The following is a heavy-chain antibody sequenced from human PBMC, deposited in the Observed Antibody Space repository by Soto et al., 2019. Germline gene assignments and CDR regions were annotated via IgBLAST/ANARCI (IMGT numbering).Heavy chain of an antibody. CDR3: AKGSGGTCYSAIDY. J-gene: IGHJ4*02. D-gene: IGHD2-15*01. CDR1: GFTFSNYA. V-gene: IGHV3-23*01. Sequence: GGSLRLSCAASGFTFSNYAMSWVRQAPGKGLEWVSATCGDSGSTYYADSVKGRFTISRDNSKNTLYLQMNSLRAEDTAVYYCAKGSGGTCYSAIDYRGQGTLVTVSS. CDR2: TCGDSGST.